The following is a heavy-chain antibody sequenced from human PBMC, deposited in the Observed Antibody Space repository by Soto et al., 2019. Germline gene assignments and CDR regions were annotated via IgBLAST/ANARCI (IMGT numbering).Heavy chain of an antibody. CDR2: ISYDGSNK. D-gene: IGHD2-2*02. CDR3: AREDIVVVPAAIDAYYYGMDV. CDR1: GFTFSSYA. V-gene: IGHV3-30*04. J-gene: IGHJ6*02. Sequence: GGSLRLSCAASGFTFSSYAMHWVRQAPGKGLEWVAVISYDGSNKYYADSEKGRFTISRDNSKNTLYLQMNSLRAEDTAVYYCAREDIVVVPAAIDAYYYGMDVWGQGTTVTVSS.